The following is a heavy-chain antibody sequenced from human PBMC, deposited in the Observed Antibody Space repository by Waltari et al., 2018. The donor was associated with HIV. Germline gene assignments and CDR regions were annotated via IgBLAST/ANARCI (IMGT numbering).Heavy chain of an antibody. CDR3: ARFTGGYSGYDPFDY. V-gene: IGHV4-39*01. CDR2: IYYSGST. J-gene: IGHJ4*02. D-gene: IGHD5-12*01. Sequence: QLQLQESGPGLVKPSETLSLTCTVSGGSISSSRYYWGWIRQPPGKGLEWIGSIYYSGSTYYNPSLKSRVTISVDTSKNQFSLKLSSVTAADTAVYYCARFTGGYSGYDPFDYWGQGTLVTVSS. CDR1: GGSISSSRYY.